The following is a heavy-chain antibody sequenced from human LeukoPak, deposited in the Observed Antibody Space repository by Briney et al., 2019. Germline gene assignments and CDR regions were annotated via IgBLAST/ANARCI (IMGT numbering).Heavy chain of an antibody. V-gene: IGHV4-39*01. J-gene: IGHJ5*02. Sequence: SETLSLTCTVSGGSISSSSYYWGWIRQPPGKGLEWIGSIYYSGSTYYNPSLKSRVTISVDTSKNQFSLKLSSVTAADTAVYYCARSSNWFDPWGQGTLVTVSS. CDR3: ARSSNWFDP. CDR1: GGSISSSSYY. CDR2: IYYSGST.